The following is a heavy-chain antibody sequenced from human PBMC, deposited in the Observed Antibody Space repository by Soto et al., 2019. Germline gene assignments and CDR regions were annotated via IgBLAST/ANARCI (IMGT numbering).Heavy chain of an antibody. D-gene: IGHD4-17*01. Sequence: SLRLSCAASGFTFSSYWMHWVRQAPGKGLVWVSRINSDGSSTSYADSVKGRFTISRDNAKNTLYLQMNSLRAEDTAVYYCARANGDPYCFDYWGQGTLVIVSS. CDR3: ARANGDPYCFDY. CDR1: GFTFSSYW. V-gene: IGHV3-74*01. CDR2: INSDGSST. J-gene: IGHJ4*02.